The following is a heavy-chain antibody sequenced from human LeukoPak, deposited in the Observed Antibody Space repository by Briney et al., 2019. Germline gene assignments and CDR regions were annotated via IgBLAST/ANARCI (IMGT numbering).Heavy chain of an antibody. Sequence: GGSLRLSCAASGFTFRSYAMSWVRQAPGKGLEWVSVISGSGGSTHYADSVKGRFTISRAKNTLYLQMNSLRAEDTAVYYCAKGLYSGSYDGFDSWGQGALVTVSS. D-gene: IGHD1-26*01. J-gene: IGHJ4*02. CDR2: ISGSGGST. V-gene: IGHV3-23*01. CDR3: AKGLYSGSYDGFDS. CDR1: GFTFRSYA.